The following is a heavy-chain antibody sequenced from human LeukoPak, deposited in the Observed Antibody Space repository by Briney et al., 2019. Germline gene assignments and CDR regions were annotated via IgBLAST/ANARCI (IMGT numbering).Heavy chain of an antibody. CDR1: GFTFSSYA. Sequence: GGSLRLSCAASGFTFSSYAMSWVRQAPGKGLEWVAVMSYDGSKKYCADSVKGRFTISRDNSKNTLYLQMNSLRAEDTAVYYCARGGSGNYYYYYYYMDAWGKGTTVTVSS. V-gene: IGHV3-30*04. D-gene: IGHD3-10*01. CDR3: ARGGSGNYYYYYYYMDA. CDR2: MSYDGSKK. J-gene: IGHJ6*03.